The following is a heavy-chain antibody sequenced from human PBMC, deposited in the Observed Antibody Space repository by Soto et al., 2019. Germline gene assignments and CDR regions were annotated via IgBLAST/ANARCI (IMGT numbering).Heavy chain of an antibody. CDR1: GFTFSTYW. V-gene: IGHV3-7*01. J-gene: IGHJ4*02. CDR3: ATAISSPFSNFDY. D-gene: IGHD2-2*01. CDR2: IKEDGSEE. Sequence: EVQLVQSGGDLVQPGGSLRLSCVASGFTFSTYWMTWVRQAPGMGLEWVAGIKEDGSEEVYVDSVKGRFSISRDNAKTSPDLQLNILRAEDTAVYYCATAISSPFSNFDYWGQGSLVTVSS.